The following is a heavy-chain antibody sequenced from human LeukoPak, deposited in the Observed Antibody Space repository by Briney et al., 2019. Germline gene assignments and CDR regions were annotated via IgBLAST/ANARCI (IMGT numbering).Heavy chain of an antibody. Sequence: ASVKVSCKASGYTFTTYGFSWVRQAPGQGLEWMGWISAYNGDTNYAQKLQGRLTLTTDTSTTTAYMELRSLRSDDTAVYYCARRNSGAPNWFDPWGQGTLVTVSS. CDR1: GYTFTTYG. CDR3: ARRNSGAPNWFDP. D-gene: IGHD5-12*01. CDR2: ISAYNGDT. V-gene: IGHV1-18*01. J-gene: IGHJ5*02.